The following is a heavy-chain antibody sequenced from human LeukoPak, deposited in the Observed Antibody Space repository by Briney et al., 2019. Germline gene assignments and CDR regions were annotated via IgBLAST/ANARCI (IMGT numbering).Heavy chain of an antibody. J-gene: IGHJ4*02. CDR3: ARVAGYYDSGGYSYFDY. V-gene: IGHV4-4*02. D-gene: IGHD3-22*01. CDR1: GGSISSSNW. Sequence: SETLSLTCAVSGGSISSSNWWSWVRQPPGKGLEWIGEVYHSGSTNYNPSLKSRVTISVDKSKNQFSLKLSSVTAADTAVYYCARVAGYYDSGGYSYFDYWGQGTLVTVSS. CDR2: VYHSGST.